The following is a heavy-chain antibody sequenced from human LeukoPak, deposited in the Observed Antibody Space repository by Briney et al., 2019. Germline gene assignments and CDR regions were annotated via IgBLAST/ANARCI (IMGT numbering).Heavy chain of an antibody. D-gene: IGHD6-13*01. CDR2: ISGSGDST. CDR3: ARPRGAAAGTFGFDP. V-gene: IGHV3-23*01. J-gene: IGHJ5*02. CDR1: GFTFSSYA. Sequence: GGSLRLSCAASGFTFSSYAMSWVRQAPGKGLEWVSAISGSGDSTYYADSVKGRFTISRDNSKNTLYLQMNSLRAEDTAVYYCARPRGAAAGTFGFDPWGQGTLVAVSS.